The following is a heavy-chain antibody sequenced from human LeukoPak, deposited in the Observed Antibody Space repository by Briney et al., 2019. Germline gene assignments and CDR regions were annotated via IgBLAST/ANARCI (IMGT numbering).Heavy chain of an antibody. J-gene: IGHJ5*02. CDR2: ISDSGSA. CDR1: GGSITSYY. CDR3: ARLTGVDTPGYNWFDP. D-gene: IGHD1-1*01. Sequence: SETLSLTYSVSGGSITSYYWSWLRQPPGKGLEWIAYISDSGSANYNPSLKSRVTISVDTSNNHFSLNLRSVTAADTAAYFCARLTGVDTPGYNWFDPWGQGTLVTVSS. V-gene: IGHV4-59*01.